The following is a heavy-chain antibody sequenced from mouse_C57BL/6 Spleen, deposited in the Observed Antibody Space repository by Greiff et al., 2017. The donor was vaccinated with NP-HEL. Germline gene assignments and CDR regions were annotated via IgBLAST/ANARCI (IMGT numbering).Heavy chain of an antibody. CDR1: GYTFTSYW. Sequence: VQLQQSGAELAKPGASVKLSCKASGYTFTSYWMHWVKQRPGQGLEWIGYINPSSGYTKYNQKFKDKATLTADKSYSTAYMQLSSLTYEDSAVYYCARWNFTTVPCAYWGQGTRVTVSA. J-gene: IGHJ3*01. CDR2: INPSSGYT. V-gene: IGHV1-7*01. D-gene: IGHD1-1*01. CDR3: ARWNFTTVPCAY.